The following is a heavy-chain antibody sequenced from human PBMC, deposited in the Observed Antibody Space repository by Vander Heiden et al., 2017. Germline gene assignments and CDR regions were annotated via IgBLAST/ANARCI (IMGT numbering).Heavy chain of an antibody. CDR3: ARSSYGEYGLSDY. Sequence: EWVAVIWYDGSNKYYADAVKGRFTISRDNSKNTLYLQMNRLRAEDTAVYYCARSSYGEYGLSDYWGQGTLVTVSS. CDR2: IWYDGSNK. J-gene: IGHJ4*02. V-gene: IGHV3-33*01. D-gene: IGHD4-17*01.